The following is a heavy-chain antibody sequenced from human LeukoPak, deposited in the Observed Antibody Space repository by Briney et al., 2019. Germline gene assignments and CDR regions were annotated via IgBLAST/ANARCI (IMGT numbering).Heavy chain of an antibody. CDR2: IDHTGST. D-gene: IGHD6-13*01. CDR3: ARGRVSSSSWQSVYYYYLYMDV. V-gene: IGHV4-59*01. Sequence: SETLSLTCTVSGESTRSYYWSWIRQPAGKGLEWIGYIDHTGSTNYNPSLNSRVTISRDTSTNHFSLKLSSVTAADTAVYFCARGRVSSSSWQSVYYYYLYMDVWGKGSTVTVSS. CDR1: GESTRSYY. J-gene: IGHJ6*03.